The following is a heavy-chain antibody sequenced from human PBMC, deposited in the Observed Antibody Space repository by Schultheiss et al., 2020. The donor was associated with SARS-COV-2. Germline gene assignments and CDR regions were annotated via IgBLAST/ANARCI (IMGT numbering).Heavy chain of an antibody. V-gene: IGHV3-23*01. CDR3: ASLGYCSSTSCPRGVYYYGMDV. CDR1: GFTFSSYA. D-gene: IGHD2-2*01. J-gene: IGHJ6*02. CDR2: ISGSGGST. Sequence: GGSLRLSCAASGFTFSSYAMSWVRQAPGKGLEWVSAISGSGGSTYYADSVKGRFTISRDNSKNTLYLQMNSLRAEDTAVYYCASLGYCSSTSCPRGVYYYGMDVWGQGTTVTVSS.